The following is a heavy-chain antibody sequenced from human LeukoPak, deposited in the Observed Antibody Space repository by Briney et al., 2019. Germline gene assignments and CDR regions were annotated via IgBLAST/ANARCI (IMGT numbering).Heavy chain of an antibody. J-gene: IGHJ4*02. CDR2: IWSDKSNR. CDR1: GFIFNHHA. Sequence: GGSLRLSCAASGFIFNHHAMHWVRQAPGKGLEWVAVIWSDKSNRFYGDSVRGRFTISRDDSRKTVYLQMERMAAEDTAIYYCVKDAQRGFDYSNSLEYWGQGALVTVAS. CDR3: VKDAQRGFDYSNSLEY. V-gene: IGHV3-33*06. D-gene: IGHD4-11*01.